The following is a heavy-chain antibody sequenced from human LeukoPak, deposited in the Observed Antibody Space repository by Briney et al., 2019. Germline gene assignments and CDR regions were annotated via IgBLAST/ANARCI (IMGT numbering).Heavy chain of an antibody. CDR1: GGSISSSSYY. Sequence: SETLSLTCTVSGGSISSSSYYWGWIRQPPGKGLEWIGSIYYSGSTNYNPSLKSRVTISVDTSKNQFSLKLSSVTAADTAVYYCARSQWEPLRGGFDYWGQGTLVTVSS. V-gene: IGHV4-39*07. CDR2: IYYSGST. D-gene: IGHD1-26*01. J-gene: IGHJ4*02. CDR3: ARSQWEPLRGGFDY.